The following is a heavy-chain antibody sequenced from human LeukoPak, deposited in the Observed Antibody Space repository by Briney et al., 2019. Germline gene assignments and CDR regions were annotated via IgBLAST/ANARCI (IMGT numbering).Heavy chain of an antibody. CDR3: ARDEQQLVRGYFQH. V-gene: IGHV3-48*03. CDR2: ISSSGSTI. Sequence: QPGGSLRLSCAASGFTFSSYEMNWVRQAPGKWLEWVSYISSSGSTIYYADSVKGRFTISRDNAKNSLYLQMNSLRAEDTAVYYCARDEQQLVRGYFQHWGQGTLVTVSS. J-gene: IGHJ1*01. D-gene: IGHD6-13*01. CDR1: GFTFSSYE.